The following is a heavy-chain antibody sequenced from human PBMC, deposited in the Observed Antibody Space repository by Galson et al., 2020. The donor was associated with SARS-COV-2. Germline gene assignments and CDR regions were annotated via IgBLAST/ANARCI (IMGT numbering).Heavy chain of an antibody. J-gene: IGHJ4*02. V-gene: IGHV4-34*01. CDR2: INHSGST. D-gene: IGHD1-26*01. CDR1: GGSFSGYY. Sequence: SETLSLTCAVYGGSFSGYYWSWIRQPPGKGLEWIGEINHSGSTNYNPSLKSRVTISVDTSKNQFSLKLSSVTAADTAVYYCARGLFSGSYYYWGQGTLVTVSS. CDR3: ARGLFSGSYYY.